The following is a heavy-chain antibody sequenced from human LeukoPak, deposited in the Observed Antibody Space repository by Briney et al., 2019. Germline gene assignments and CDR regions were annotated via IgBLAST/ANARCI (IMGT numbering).Heavy chain of an antibody. D-gene: IGHD3-10*01. CDR2: ISSNGGST. Sequence: GGSLRLSCSASGFTFSSYAMHWVRQAPGKGLEYVSAISSNGGSTYYADSVKGRFTISRDNSKNTLYLQMSSLRAEDTAVYYCVKSPLLWFGESYNWFDPCGQGTLVTVSS. CDR3: VKSPLLWFGESYNWFDP. V-gene: IGHV3-64D*06. CDR1: GFTFSSYA. J-gene: IGHJ5*02.